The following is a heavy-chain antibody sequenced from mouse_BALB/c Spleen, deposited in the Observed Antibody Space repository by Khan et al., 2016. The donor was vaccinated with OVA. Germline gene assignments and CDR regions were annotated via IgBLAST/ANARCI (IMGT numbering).Heavy chain of an antibody. CDR2: IDPFNGGT. V-gene: IGHV1S135*01. CDR3: ARHDITSWFAY. Sequence: VQLQQSGPELMKPGASVKISCKASGYSFSTYYIHWVTRSHGKTLEWIGYIDPFNGGTTYNQKFKGKATLTVDKSSSTAYMHLTSLTSEDSAVYYDARHDITSWFAYWGQGTLVTVSA. J-gene: IGHJ3*01. D-gene: IGHD1-1*01. CDR1: GYSFSTYY.